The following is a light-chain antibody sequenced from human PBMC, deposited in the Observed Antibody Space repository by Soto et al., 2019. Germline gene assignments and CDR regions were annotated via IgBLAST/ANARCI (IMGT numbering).Light chain of an antibody. J-gene: IGLJ1*01. CDR2: GNI. CDR3: QSYDSTLRARYV. CDR1: SSNIGADYD. Sequence: QSVLTQPPSVSGAPGQRVTISCTGSSSNIGADYDVHWYQQRPGTAPKLLIVGNINRPSWVPDRFSGSKSGTSASLAITGLQAEDEGDYYCQSYDSTLRARYVFGTGTKVTVL. V-gene: IGLV1-40*01.